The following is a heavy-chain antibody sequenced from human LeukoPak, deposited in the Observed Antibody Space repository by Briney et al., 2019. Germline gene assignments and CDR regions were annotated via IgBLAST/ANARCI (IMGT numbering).Heavy chain of an antibody. CDR3: ARNFYYYYNMDV. Sequence: GGSLRLSCAASGFTFSDYYMSWIRQAPGKGLEWVSYISSSSSYTNYADSVKGRFTISRDNAKNSLYLQMNSLRAEDTAVYYCARNFYYYYNMDVWGQGTTVTVSS. CDR2: ISSSSSYT. J-gene: IGHJ6*02. V-gene: IGHV3-11*06. CDR1: GFTFSDYY. D-gene: IGHD1-14*01.